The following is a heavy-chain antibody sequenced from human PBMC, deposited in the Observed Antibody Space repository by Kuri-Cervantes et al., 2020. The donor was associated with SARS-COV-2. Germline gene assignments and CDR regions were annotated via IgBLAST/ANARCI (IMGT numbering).Heavy chain of an antibody. Sequence: LSLTCVGSGFMFDDHAMSWVRQVPGKGLEWVSGIGWNGENRRYADSVTGRFTVSRDNAKKSLYLQMNSLGAEDMAWYYCATMRGEYTSSYFDTWGQGTLVTVSS. D-gene: IGHD2-2*01. CDR1: GFMFDDHA. CDR2: IGWNGENR. J-gene: IGHJ4*02. V-gene: IGHV3-20*04. CDR3: ATMRGEYTSSYFDT.